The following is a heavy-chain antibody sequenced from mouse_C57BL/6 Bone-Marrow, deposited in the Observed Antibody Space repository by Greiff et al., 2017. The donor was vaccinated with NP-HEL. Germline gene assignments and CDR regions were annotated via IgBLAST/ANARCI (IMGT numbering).Heavy chain of an antibody. CDR1: GFSFNTYA. V-gene: IGHV10-1*01. CDR3: VRILLITTVVRKLYFDV. D-gene: IGHD1-1*01. CDR2: IRSKSNNYAT. J-gene: IGHJ1*03. Sequence: EVQLVESGGGLVQPKGSLKLSCAASGFSFNTYAMNWVRQAPGKGLEWVARIRSKSNNYATYYADSVKDRFTISRDDSESMLYLQMNNLKTEDTAMYYCVRILLITTVVRKLYFDVWGTGTTVTVSS.